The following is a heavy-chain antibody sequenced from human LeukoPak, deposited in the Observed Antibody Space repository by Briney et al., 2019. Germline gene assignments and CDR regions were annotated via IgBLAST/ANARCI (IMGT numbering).Heavy chain of an antibody. V-gene: IGHV3-33*01. D-gene: IGHD3-3*01. CDR3: ARRYDFWSGYTDY. Sequence: GGSLRLSCAASGFTFSSYGMHWVRQAPGKGLEWVAVIWYDGSNKYYADSVKGRFTISRDNSKNTLYLQMNSLRAEDTAVYYCARRYDFWSGYTDYWGQGTLVTASS. J-gene: IGHJ4*02. CDR1: GFTFSSYG. CDR2: IWYDGSNK.